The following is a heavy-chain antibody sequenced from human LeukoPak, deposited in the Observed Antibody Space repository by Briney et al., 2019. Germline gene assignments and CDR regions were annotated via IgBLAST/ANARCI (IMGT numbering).Heavy chain of an antibody. CDR1: GFTLNDYY. J-gene: IGHJ1*01. V-gene: IGHV3-11*01. CDR3: ARVHNTVF. Sequence: GGSLRLSCAGSGFTLNDYYVNWLRQAPGKGLEWISYISFNSGAVNYADSAKGRFTMSRDYAKNSVYLEMTSLRGEDTGVYYCARVHNTVFWGQGILVTVSS. D-gene: IGHD4-11*01. CDR2: ISFNSGAV.